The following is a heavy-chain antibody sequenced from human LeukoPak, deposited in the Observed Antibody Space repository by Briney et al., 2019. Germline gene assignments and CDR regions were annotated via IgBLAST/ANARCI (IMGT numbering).Heavy chain of an antibody. D-gene: IGHD1-26*01. CDR2: VSGSGSST. CDR3: AKVKSGSYFDY. CDR1: GFTFSSHT. V-gene: IGHV3-23*01. Sequence: PGGSLRLSCAASGFTFSSHTMSWVRQAPGKGLEWVSAVSGSGSSTYYADSVKGRFTISRDNSKNTLYLQMNSLRAEDTAVFYCAKVKSGSYFDYWGQGTLVTVPS. J-gene: IGHJ4*02.